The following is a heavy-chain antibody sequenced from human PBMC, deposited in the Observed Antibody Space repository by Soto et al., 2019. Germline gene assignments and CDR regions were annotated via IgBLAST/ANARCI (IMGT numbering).Heavy chain of an antibody. V-gene: IGHV3-7*05. D-gene: IGHD3-9*01. CDR2: IKQDGSEK. J-gene: IGHJ6*02. CDR1: GFTFSTYW. CDR3: ARSLRYFDWFPMEV. Sequence: GESLKISCAASGFTFSTYWMSWVRQAPGKGLEWVATIKQDGSEKYYVDSVKGRFTISRDNAKNSLYLQMNSLRAEDTALYYCARSLRYFDWFPMEVWGQGTTVTVSS.